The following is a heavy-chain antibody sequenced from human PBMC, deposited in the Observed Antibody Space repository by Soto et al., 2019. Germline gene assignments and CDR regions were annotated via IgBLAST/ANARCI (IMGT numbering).Heavy chain of an antibody. D-gene: IGHD1-1*01. V-gene: IGHV4-34*01. Sequence: QVQLQQWGAGLLKPSETLSLTCAVYGVSFSGYYWSWVRQSPGKGLEWNGEINHSENRNYNPSLNSTVTIVVDTSKNQVSLKPTSVTAADTAVNYCWMGAKTTRTGDYWGQGTLVTVSS. CDR2: INHSENR. CDR3: WMGAKTTRTGDY. J-gene: IGHJ4*02. CDR1: GVSFSGYY.